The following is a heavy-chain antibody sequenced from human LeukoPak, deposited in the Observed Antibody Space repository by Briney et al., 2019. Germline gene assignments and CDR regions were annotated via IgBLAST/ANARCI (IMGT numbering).Heavy chain of an antibody. V-gene: IGHV4-38-2*02. CDR3: ARGQTIFGVAFQH. Sequence: SETLSLTCIVSGYSISSGYYWGWIRQPPGKGLEWIGSVYHSGSTYYSPSLKSRVTISVDTSKNQFSLKLSSVTAADTAVYYCARGQTIFGVAFQHWGQGTLVTVSS. CDR1: GYSISSGYY. D-gene: IGHD3-3*01. CDR2: VYHSGST. J-gene: IGHJ1*01.